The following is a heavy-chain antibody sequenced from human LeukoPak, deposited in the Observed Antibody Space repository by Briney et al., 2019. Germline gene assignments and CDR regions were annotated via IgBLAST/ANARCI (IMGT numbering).Heavy chain of an antibody. CDR1: GFTFSSYA. J-gene: IGHJ6*02. CDR2: ISYDGSNK. D-gene: IGHD2-2*02. Sequence: PGGSLRLSCAASGFTFSSYAMHWVRQAPGKGLEWVAVISYDGSNKYYADSVKGRFTISRDNSKNTLYLQMNSLRAEDTAVYYCARESCSSTSCYNAYYYGMDVWGQGTTVTVS. V-gene: IGHV3-30*04. CDR3: ARESCSSTSCYNAYYYGMDV.